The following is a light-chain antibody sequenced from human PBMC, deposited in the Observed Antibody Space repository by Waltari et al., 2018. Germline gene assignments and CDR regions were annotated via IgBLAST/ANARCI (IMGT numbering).Light chain of an antibody. CDR3: QVWDSRSDHWV. CDR2: DDT. Sequence: SYELTQPPSVSVSPGQMAKITCGGDNFGSKYIHWYQQKSTQAPVVVIYDDTERPSGIPERLSGSKSGNTATLTISGVEAGDEADYYCQVWDSRSDHWVFGGGTRLTVL. J-gene: IGLJ2*01. V-gene: IGLV3-21*02. CDR1: NFGSKY.